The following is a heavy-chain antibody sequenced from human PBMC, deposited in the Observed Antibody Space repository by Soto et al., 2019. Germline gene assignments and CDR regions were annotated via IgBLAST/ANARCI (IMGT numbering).Heavy chain of an antibody. CDR1: GYTFNSYG. J-gene: IGHJ4*02. D-gene: IGHD2-15*01. CDR2: ISAYNGNT. V-gene: IGHV1-18*01. CDR3: ARDDCSGGSCYCDY. Sequence: QVQLVQSGAEVKKPGASVKVSCKASGYTFNSYGISWVRQAPGQGLEWMGWISAYNGNTNYAQNVQGRATMTPDTSTSTAYMELRSLRSDDTAVYYCARDDCSGGSCYCDYCGQGTLVTVSS.